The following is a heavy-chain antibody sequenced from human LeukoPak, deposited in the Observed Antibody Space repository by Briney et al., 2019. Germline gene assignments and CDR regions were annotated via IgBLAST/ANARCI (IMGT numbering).Heavy chain of an antibody. Sequence: SETLSLTCAVYGGSFSGYYRSWIRQPPGKGLEWIGEINHSGGTNYNPSLKSRVTISVDTSKNQFSLKLSSVTAADTAVYYCARADGSIAARPFDYWGQGTLVTVSS. CDR1: GGSFSGYY. J-gene: IGHJ4*02. CDR3: ARADGSIAARPFDY. V-gene: IGHV4-34*01. D-gene: IGHD6-6*01. CDR2: INHSGGT.